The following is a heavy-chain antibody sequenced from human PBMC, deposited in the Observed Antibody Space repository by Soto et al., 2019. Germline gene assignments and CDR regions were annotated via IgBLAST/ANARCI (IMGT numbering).Heavy chain of an antibody. V-gene: IGHV3-21*01. J-gene: IGHJ4*02. CDR3: ARVSPHNPYFDY. CDR2: ISSSSSYI. D-gene: IGHD1-20*01. Sequence: EVQLVESGGGLVKPGGSLRLSCAASGFTFSSYSMNWVRQAPGKGLEWVSSISSSSSYIYYADSVKGRFTISRDNAKNSLYLQMNSLRAEDTAVYYGARVSPHNPYFDYWGQGTLVTVSS. CDR1: GFTFSSYS.